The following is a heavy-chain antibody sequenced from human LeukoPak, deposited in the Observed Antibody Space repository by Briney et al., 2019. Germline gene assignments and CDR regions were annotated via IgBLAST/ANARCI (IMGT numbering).Heavy chain of an antibody. Sequence: QSGGSLRLSCAASGFTFSSYGMHWVRQAPGKGLEWVAVIWYDGSNKYYADSVKGRFTISRDNAKNSLYLQMNSLRAEDTAVFYCARGAGGYFSSSGYVDYWGQGTLVTVSS. V-gene: IGHV3-33*03. J-gene: IGHJ4*02. CDR1: GFTFSSYG. D-gene: IGHD3-22*01. CDR3: ARGAGGYFSSSGYVDY. CDR2: IWYDGSNK.